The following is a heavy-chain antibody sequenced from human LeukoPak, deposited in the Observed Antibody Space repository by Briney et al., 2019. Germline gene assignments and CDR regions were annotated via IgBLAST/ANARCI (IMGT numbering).Heavy chain of an antibody. CDR1: GGSISSYY. V-gene: IGHV4-59*12. J-gene: IGHJ6*02. D-gene: IGHD3-10*01. CDR2: IYYSGST. Sequence: PSETLSLTCTVSGGSISSYYWSWIRQPPGKGLEWIGYIYYSGSTNYNPSLKSRVTISVDTSKNQFSLKLSSVTAADTAVYYCARAWFGELSFYYYGMDVWGQGTTVTVSS. CDR3: ARAWFGELSFYYYGMDV.